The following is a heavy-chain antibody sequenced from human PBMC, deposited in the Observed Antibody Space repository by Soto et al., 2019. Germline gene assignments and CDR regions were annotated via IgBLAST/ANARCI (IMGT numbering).Heavy chain of an antibody. Sequence: KPSETLSLTCTVSGGSISSGGYYWSWIRQHPGKGLEWIGYIYYSGSTYYNPSLKSRVTISVDTSKNQFSLKLSSVTAADTAVYYCASTRDKHYYYGMDVWGQGTTVTVSS. V-gene: IGHV4-31*03. CDR2: IYYSGST. J-gene: IGHJ6*02. CDR3: ASTRDKHYYYGMDV. CDR1: GGSISSGGYY.